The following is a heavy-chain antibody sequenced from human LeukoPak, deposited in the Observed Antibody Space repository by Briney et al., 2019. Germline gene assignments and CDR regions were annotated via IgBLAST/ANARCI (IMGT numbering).Heavy chain of an antibody. CDR3: ARENSGGYREFDY. Sequence: SETLSLTCTVSGGPISSYYWSWIRQPAGKGLEWIGRIYTSGSTNYNASLKSRVSMSVDTSKNQFSLKLSSVTAADTAVFYCARENSGGYREFDYWGQGTLVTVSS. CDR2: IYTSGST. V-gene: IGHV4-4*07. J-gene: IGHJ4*02. D-gene: IGHD1-26*01. CDR1: GGPISSYY.